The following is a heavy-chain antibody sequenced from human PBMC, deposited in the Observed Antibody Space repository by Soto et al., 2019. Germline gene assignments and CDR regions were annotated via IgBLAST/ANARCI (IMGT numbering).Heavy chain of an antibody. CDR2: ISYDGSNK. J-gene: IGHJ6*02. CDR1: GFTFSSYA. Sequence: ESGGGVVQPGGSLRLSCAASGFTFSSYAMHWVRQAPGKGLEWVAVISYDGSNKYYADSVKGRFTISRDNSKNTLYLQMNSLRAEDTAVYYCARDPTGSSGGPYYYYGMDVWGQGTTVTVSS. V-gene: IGHV3-30-3*01. CDR3: ARDPTGSSGGPYYYYGMDV. D-gene: IGHD2-15*01.